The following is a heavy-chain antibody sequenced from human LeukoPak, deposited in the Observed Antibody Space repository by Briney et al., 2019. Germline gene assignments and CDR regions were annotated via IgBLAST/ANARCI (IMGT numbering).Heavy chain of an antibody. J-gene: IGHJ6*03. CDR2: INSDGSST. V-gene: IGHV3-74*01. Sequence: GSLRLSCAASGFTFSSYWMHWVRQAPGKGLVWVSRINSDGSSTSYADSVKGRFTISRDNAKNTLYLQMNSLRAEDTAVYYCARASYGDYYYYYYMDVWGKGTTVTVSS. CDR3: ARASYGDYYYYYYMDV. D-gene: IGHD4-17*01. CDR1: GFTFSSYW.